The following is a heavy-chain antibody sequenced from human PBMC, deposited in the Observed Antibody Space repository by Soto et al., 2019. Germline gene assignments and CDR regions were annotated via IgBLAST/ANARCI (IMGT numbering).Heavy chain of an antibody. J-gene: IGHJ6*03. CDR3: ARIYSSGDYYYYYMDV. CDR1: GYTFTSYD. Sequence: QVQLVQSGAEVKKPGASVKVSCKASGYTFTSYDINWVRQATGQGLEWMGWMNPNSGNTGYAQKFQGRVSMTRNTPIRTDYMELSSLRSEDTAVYYCARIYSSGDYYYYYMDVWGKGTTVTVSS. V-gene: IGHV1-8*01. CDR2: MNPNSGNT. D-gene: IGHD6-19*01.